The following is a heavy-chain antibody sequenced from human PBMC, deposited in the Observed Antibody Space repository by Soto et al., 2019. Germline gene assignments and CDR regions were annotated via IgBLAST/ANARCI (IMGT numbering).Heavy chain of an antibody. CDR2: FYYSGST. CDR3: ARLVDLWWWFDP. CDR1: GGSISSYY. D-gene: IGHD2-21*01. J-gene: IGHJ5*02. Sequence: QVQLQESGPGLVKPSETLSLTCTVSGGSISSYYWSWIRQPPGKGLEWIGYFYYSGSTNYNPSLKSRVTISVDTSKNQFSLKLSSVTAADTAVYYCARLVDLWWWFDPWGQGTLVTVSS. V-gene: IGHV4-59*08.